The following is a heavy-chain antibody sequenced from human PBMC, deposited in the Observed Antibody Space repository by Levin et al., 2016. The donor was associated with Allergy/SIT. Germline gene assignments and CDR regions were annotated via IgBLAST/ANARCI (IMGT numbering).Heavy chain of an antibody. D-gene: IGHD1-26*01. Sequence: WIRQPPGKGLEWVGRIKSKTDGGTTDYAAPVKGRFTISRDDSKNTLYLQMNSLKTEDTAVYYCTTEADLGAATFDYWGQGTLVTVSS. CDR2: IKSKTDGGTT. CDR3: TTEADLGAATFDY. V-gene: IGHV3-15*01. J-gene: IGHJ4*02.